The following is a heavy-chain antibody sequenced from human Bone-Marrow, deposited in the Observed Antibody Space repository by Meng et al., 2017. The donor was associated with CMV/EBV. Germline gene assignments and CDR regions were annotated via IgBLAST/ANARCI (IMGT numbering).Heavy chain of an antibody. J-gene: IGHJ4*02. Sequence: GESLKISCAASGFTFSIYAMTWVRQAPGKGLQLVSTIYRGGSNTYYADSVKGRFTISRDDSKNTLYLQMNSLRAEDTAVYYCAKESEPSAMGYWGRETLVTVSS. CDR2: IYRGGSNT. D-gene: IGHD2-2*01. V-gene: IGHV3-23*03. CDR3: AKESEPSAMGY. CDR1: GFTFSIYA.